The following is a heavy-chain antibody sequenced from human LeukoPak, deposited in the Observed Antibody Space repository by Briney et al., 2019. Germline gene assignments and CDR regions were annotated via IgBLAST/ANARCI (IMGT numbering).Heavy chain of an antibody. CDR3: ARAGYQLLYDKNWFDP. Sequence: ASVKVSCKVSGYTLTELSMHWVRQAPGKGLEWMGGFDPEDGETIYAQKFQGRVTMTEDTSTDTAYMELSSLRSEDTAVYYCARAGYQLLYDKNWFDPWGQGTLVTVSS. CDR2: FDPEDGET. D-gene: IGHD2-2*02. V-gene: IGHV1-24*01. CDR1: GYTLTELS. J-gene: IGHJ5*02.